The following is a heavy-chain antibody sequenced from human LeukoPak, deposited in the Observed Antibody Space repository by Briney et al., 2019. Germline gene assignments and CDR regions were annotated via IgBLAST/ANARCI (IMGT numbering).Heavy chain of an antibody. J-gene: IGHJ4*02. CDR3: AKRRRFSFED. CDR2: ITSGDT. CDR1: GFTFSSYV. Sequence: GGSLRLSCAASGFTFSSYVMSWVRQAPGKGLEWVSAITSGDTYYAESVKGRFTISRDNSKNTLYLQMNSLRAEDTAVYYCAKRRRFSFEDWGQGTLVTVSS. V-gene: IGHV3-23*01.